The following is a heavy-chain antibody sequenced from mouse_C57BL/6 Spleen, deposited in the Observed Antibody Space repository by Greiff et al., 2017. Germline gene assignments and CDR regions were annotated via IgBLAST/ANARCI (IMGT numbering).Heavy chain of an antibody. CDR2: WNNDNY. Sequence: QVTLQVSGPGILQPSQTLSLACTFSGISLSPSGMGLVWLRKPSGQALDWLASIWNNDNYYNPSLTSRLTLSKETSSYPLFLPLTSVDTADSATYDGAWREPYLLTTPFDYWGQGTTLTVSS. CDR3: WREPYLLTTPFDY. D-gene: IGHD2-1*01. V-gene: IGHV8-2*01. CDR1: ISLSPSGMGL. J-gene: IGHJ2*01.